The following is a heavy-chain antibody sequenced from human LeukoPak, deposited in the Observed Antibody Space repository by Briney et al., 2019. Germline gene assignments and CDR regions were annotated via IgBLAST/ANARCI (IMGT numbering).Heavy chain of an antibody. D-gene: IGHD2-15*01. CDR2: ISHDGSNK. V-gene: IGHV3-30-3*01. CDR1: GFTFSNYA. J-gene: IGHJ4*02. CDR3: AKDRGPYCSGGSCYCFDY. Sequence: GRSLRLSCAASGFTFSNYAMYWVRQAPGKGLEWVALISHDGSNKNYADSVKGRFTISRDNSKNTLYLQMNSLRAEDTAVYYCAKDRGPYCSGGSCYCFDYWGQGTLVTVSS.